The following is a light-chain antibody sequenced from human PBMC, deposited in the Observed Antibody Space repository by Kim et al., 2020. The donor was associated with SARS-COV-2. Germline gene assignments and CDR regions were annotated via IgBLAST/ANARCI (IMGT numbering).Light chain of an antibody. CDR2: DAS. Sequence: EIVLTQSPATLSLSPGERATLSCRASQSVSSYLAWYQQKPGQAPRLLIYDASNRATGIPARFSGSGSGTDFTLTISSLEPEDFADYYCQQRSNWPPVLTFGGGTKVDIK. J-gene: IGKJ4*01. V-gene: IGKV3-11*01. CDR1: QSVSSY. CDR3: QQRSNWPPVLT.